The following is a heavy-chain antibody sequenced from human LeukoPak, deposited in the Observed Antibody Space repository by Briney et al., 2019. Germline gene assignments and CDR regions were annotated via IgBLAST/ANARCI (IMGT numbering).Heavy chain of an antibody. V-gene: IGHV4-4*08. CDR1: GGSLDSYY. D-gene: IGHD3-3*01. J-gene: IGHJ4*02. CDR2: IYSTGSA. Sequence: PSETLSLTCTVSGGSLDSYYWSWIRQPPGKGLEWIAYIYSTGSANYNPSLKSRVTISVDTSKNQFSLNLTSVTAADTAVYYCARESPWSGYFDYWGQGTLVTVSS. CDR3: ARESPWSGYFDY.